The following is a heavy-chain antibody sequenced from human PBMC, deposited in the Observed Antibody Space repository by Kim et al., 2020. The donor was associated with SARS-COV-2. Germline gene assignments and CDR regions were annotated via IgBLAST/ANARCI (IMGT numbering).Heavy chain of an antibody. V-gene: IGHV3-30*01. CDR2: K. J-gene: IGHJ4*02. Sequence: KDYADSVKGRFTISRDKSKNTLYLQMNSLRAEDTAVYYCARDRYSSSLDYWGQGTLVTVSS. CDR3: ARDRYSSSLDY. D-gene: IGHD6-13*01.